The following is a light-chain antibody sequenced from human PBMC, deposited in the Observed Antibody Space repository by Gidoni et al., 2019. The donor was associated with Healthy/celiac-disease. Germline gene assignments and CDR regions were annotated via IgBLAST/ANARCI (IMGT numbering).Light chain of an antibody. CDR3: QQYGSSPYT. CDR2: GAS. J-gene: IGKJ2*01. V-gene: IGKV3-20*01. CDR1: QSVSSSY. Sequence: EIVLTPSPGTLSLSPGERATLSCSASQSVSSSYLAWYQQKPGQAPRRLIYGASSRATGIPDRFSGSGSGTDFTLTISRLEPEDFAVYYCQQYGSSPYTFGQGTKLEIK.